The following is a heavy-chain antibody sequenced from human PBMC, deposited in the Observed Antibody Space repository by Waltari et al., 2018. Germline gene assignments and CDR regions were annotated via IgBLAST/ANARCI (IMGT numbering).Heavy chain of an antibody. CDR2: IYYSGST. J-gene: IGHJ4*02. CDR1: GGSISSSSYY. V-gene: IGHV4-39*07. CDR3: AREYDFWSGSPPGY. Sequence: QLQLQESGPGLVKPSETLSLTCTVSGGSISSSSYYWGWIRQPPGKGLEWIGSIYYSGSTYYNPSLKSRVTISVDTSKNQFSRKLSSVTAADTAVYYCAREYDFWSGSPPGYWGQGTLVTVSS. D-gene: IGHD3-3*01.